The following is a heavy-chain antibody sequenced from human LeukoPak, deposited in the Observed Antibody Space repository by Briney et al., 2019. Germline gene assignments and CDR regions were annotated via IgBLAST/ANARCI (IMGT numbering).Heavy chain of an antibody. CDR1: GFTFSDYY. V-gene: IGHV3-53*01. Sequence: PGGSLRLSCAASGFTFSDYYMSWIRQAPGKGLEWVSVIYSGGSTYYADSVKGRFTISRDNSKNTLYLQMNSLRAEDTAVYYCARDGEGDAFDIWGQGTMVTVSS. J-gene: IGHJ3*02. CDR3: ARDGEGDAFDI. CDR2: IYSGGST.